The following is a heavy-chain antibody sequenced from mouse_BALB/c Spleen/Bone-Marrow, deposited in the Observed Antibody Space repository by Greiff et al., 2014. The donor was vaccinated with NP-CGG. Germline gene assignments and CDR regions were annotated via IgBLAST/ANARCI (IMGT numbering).Heavy chain of an antibody. Sequence: DVQLVESGGGLVQPGGSLKLSCAASGFTFSSYTMSWVRQTPEKRLEWVPYISNGGGSTYYPDTVKGRLTISRDNAKNTLYLQMSSLKSEDTAMYYCARRSAAAYYFDYWGQGTTLTVSS. CDR3: ARRSAAAYYFDY. J-gene: IGHJ2*01. D-gene: IGHD1-2*01. V-gene: IGHV5-12-2*01. CDR1: GFTFSSYT. CDR2: ISNGGGST.